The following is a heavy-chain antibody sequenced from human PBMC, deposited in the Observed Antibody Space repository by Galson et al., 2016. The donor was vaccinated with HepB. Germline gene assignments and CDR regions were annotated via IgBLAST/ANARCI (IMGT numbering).Heavy chain of an antibody. J-gene: IGHJ4*02. CDR2: IYYSGTI. D-gene: IGHD3-16*02. Sequence: SETLSLTCTVSGGSINNANYYWGWVRQPPGKQLEWIASIYYSGTILYNPSLKSRVSMSMDTSKTQFSLRVNSVTAADTAIYYCARVVKGGAVCLDYWGQGTLVTVSS. CDR1: GGSINNANYY. CDR3: ARVVKGGAVCLDY. V-gene: IGHV4-39*07.